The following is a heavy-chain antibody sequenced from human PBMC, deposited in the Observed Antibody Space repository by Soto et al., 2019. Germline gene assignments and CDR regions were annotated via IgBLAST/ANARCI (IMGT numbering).Heavy chain of an antibody. CDR1: GFSLRDYY. CDR2: IGSAGRPT. J-gene: IGHJ4*02. D-gene: IGHD6-19*01. CDR3: ARDRGAVAGQYFDH. V-gene: IGHV3-11*01. Sequence: QVQLVESGGGSVKPGGSLRLSCAASGFSLRDYYMSWIRQAPGKGLEWLSYIGSAGRPTDYADSVKGRFSISRDNAKNSLYLQVDRLRAEDPAVYYCARDRGAVAGQYFDHWGQGTLVTVSS.